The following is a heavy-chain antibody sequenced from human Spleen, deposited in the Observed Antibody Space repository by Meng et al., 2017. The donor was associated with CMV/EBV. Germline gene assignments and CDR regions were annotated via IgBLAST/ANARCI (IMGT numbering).Heavy chain of an antibody. Sequence: GESLKISCAASGFTFSSYGMHWVRQAPGKGLEWVAFIRYDGSNKYYADSVKGRFTISRDNSKNTLYLQMNSLRAEDTAVYYCARIKGNDFWSGSHYYYGMDVWGQGTTVTVSS. D-gene: IGHD3-3*01. J-gene: IGHJ6*02. CDR3: ARIKGNDFWSGSHYYYGMDV. CDR1: GFTFSSYG. V-gene: IGHV3-30*02. CDR2: IRYDGSNK.